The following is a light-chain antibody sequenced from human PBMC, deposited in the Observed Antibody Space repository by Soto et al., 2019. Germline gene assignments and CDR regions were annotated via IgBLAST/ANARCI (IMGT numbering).Light chain of an antibody. CDR3: QQYNNWPLT. CDR2: GAS. V-gene: IGKV3D-15*01. Sequence: EIVVMQSPATLSVSPGERATLSCRASQSVSSNLAWYQQKPGQAPRLLIYGASIRATGIPARFSGGGSGTEFTLTISSLQSEDFAVYYCQQYNNWPLTFGPGTKVDIK. J-gene: IGKJ3*01. CDR1: QSVSSN.